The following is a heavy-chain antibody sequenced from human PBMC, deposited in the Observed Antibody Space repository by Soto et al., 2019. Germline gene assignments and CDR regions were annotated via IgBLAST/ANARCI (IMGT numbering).Heavy chain of an antibody. J-gene: IGHJ6*02. CDR1: GFTFSTYG. Sequence: QVQLVESGGGEVQPGRSLTISCEASGFTFSTYGMHWVRQTPGKGLEWVAVISYDGTNKFYSDSVKGRFTISRDNFKNTLTLQMNSLRADDTAVYSCAKDLQSYGDYDYYCYGMDVWGLGTRVTVSS. V-gene: IGHV3-30*18. CDR3: AKDLQSYGDYDYYCYGMDV. D-gene: IGHD4-17*01. CDR2: ISYDGTNK.